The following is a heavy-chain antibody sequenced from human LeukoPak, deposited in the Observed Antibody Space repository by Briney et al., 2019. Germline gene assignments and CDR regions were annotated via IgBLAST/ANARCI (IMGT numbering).Heavy chain of an antibody. D-gene: IGHD6-19*01. CDR1: GGPISSSSYY. V-gene: IGHV4-39*01. J-gene: IGHJ4*02. CDR2: IYYTGST. CDR3: ARRRGWYPVDY. Sequence: SETLSLTCTVSGGPISSSSYYWGWIRQPPGKGLEWIGTIYYTGSTYYNPSLKSRVTISADTSKNQCSLKVTSVTAADTAVYYCARRRGWYPVDYWGQGTLVTVSS.